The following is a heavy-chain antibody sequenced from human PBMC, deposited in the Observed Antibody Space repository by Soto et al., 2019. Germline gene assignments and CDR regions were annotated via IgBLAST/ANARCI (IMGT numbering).Heavy chain of an antibody. V-gene: IGHV3-15*01. CDR1: GSTFSNAW. J-gene: IGHJ5*02. CDR2: VKSKSNGGTT. CDR3: TTLGFDT. Sequence: PGGSLRLSCAASGSTFSNAWMSWVRQAPGKGLEWVGRVKSKSNGGTTDYAASVKCRFTISRDDSKNTLYLQMNSLKTEDTAVYYFTTLGFDTWGQGTRATVSP.